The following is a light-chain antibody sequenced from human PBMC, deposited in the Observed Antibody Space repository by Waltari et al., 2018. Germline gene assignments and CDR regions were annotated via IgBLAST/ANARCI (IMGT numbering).Light chain of an antibody. CDR1: LLGSTY. V-gene: IGLV3-1*01. CDR3: QALGTGAWV. Sequence: SSELTQPPPASWSPGPTASLSCSGDLLGSTYASWYQQNPGQSPLLVIYQDTPRPSGMPERSSGSKSGTAATLTISGTQAMDEADYYSQALGTGAWVFGGGTKLTVL. J-gene: IGLJ3*02. CDR2: QDT.